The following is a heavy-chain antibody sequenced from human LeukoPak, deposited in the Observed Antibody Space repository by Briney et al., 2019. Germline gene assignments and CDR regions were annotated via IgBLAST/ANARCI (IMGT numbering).Heavy chain of an antibody. CDR2: ISYDGNNE. CDR1: GFTFGAYA. V-gene: IGHV3-30*04. CDR3: ARGHPHGWELYLDY. D-gene: IGHD1-26*01. J-gene: IGHJ4*02. Sequence: PGGSLRLSCAASGFTFGAYAMHWVRQSPGKGLEWVALISYDGNNEWYADSVKGRFTVSRDNSKNTLYLQMNSLRVEDTAVYYCARGHPHGWELYLDYWGQGTLSPSP.